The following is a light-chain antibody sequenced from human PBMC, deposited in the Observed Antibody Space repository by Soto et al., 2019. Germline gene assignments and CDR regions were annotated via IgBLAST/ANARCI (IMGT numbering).Light chain of an antibody. V-gene: IGKV3-11*01. Sequence: EIVLTQSPATLSLSPGERATLSCRASQSVSSYLTWYQQKPGQAPRLLIYDASNRATGIPARFSGSGSGTDFTLTISSLQPEDFAVYYCQQHNNSFTFGQGTKVDIK. CDR2: DAS. CDR3: QQHNNSFT. J-gene: IGKJ3*01. CDR1: QSVSSY.